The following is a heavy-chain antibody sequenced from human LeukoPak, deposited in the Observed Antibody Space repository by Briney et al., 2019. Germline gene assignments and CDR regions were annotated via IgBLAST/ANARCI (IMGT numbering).Heavy chain of an antibody. J-gene: IGHJ4*02. D-gene: IGHD3-22*01. CDR2: ISSSSTTI. CDR3: ARADDSSGYYYLFDY. CDR1: GFTFSSYE. Sequence: GGSLRLSCAASGFTFSSYEMNWVRQAPGKGLEWVSYISSSSTTIYYADSVKGRFTISRDNSKNTLYLQMNSLRAEDTAVYYCARADDSSGYYYLFDYWGQGTLVTVSS. V-gene: IGHV3-48*01.